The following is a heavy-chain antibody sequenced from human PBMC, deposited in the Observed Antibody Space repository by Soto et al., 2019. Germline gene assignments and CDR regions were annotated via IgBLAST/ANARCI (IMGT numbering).Heavy chain of an antibody. CDR2: IGADGDT. J-gene: IGHJ6*02. CDR3: AKAILYYYGGMDV. Sequence: EVQLVESGGGLVQTGGSLRLSCEGSGFSVSSYDLHWVRQAAGKRLEWVAAIGADGDTYYSDSVKGRLTISRENTKNSVDLQMNSRRTGDTGVYHCAKAILYYYGGMDVWGQGTMVTVSS. CDR1: GFSVSSYD. V-gene: IGHV3-13*01.